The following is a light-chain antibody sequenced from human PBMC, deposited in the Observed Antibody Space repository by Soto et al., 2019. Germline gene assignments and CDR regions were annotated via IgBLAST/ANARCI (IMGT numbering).Light chain of an antibody. CDR3: QQYGSSLYT. J-gene: IGKJ2*01. Sequence: EIVLTQSPGTLSLSPGERATLSCRASQSVSSSYLAWYQQKPGQAPRLLIYGASSRATGIPDRFSGSGSGTDFTHTISILEPEDFAVYYCQQYGSSLYTFGQGTKLEIK. V-gene: IGKV3-20*01. CDR2: GAS. CDR1: QSVSSSY.